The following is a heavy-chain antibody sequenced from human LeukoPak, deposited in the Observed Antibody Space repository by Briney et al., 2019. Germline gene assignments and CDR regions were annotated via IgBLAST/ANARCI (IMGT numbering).Heavy chain of an antibody. CDR1: GFTFSNYN. D-gene: IGHD3-10*01. CDR3: ARDLVVRGRWSWFDP. CDR2: ITLSSSTI. J-gene: IGHJ5*02. Sequence: GGSLRLSCAASGFTFSNYNMHWVRQAPGKGLEWVSYITLSSSTIYYADSVKGRFTISRDNAKNSLYLQMNSLRAEDTAVYYCARDLVVRGRWSWFDPWGQGTLVTVSS. V-gene: IGHV3-48*04.